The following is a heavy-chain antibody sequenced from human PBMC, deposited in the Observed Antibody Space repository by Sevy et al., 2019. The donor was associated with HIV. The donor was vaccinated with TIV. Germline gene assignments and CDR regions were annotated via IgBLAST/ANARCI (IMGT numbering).Heavy chain of an antibody. Sequence: ASVKVSCKASGGTFSSYAISWVRQAPGQGLEWMGGIIPIFGTANYAQKFQGRVTITADEPTSTAYMELSSLRSEDTAVYYCARERLADSSSFDPWGQGTLVTVSS. CDR2: IIPIFGTA. D-gene: IGHD6-6*01. J-gene: IGHJ5*02. V-gene: IGHV1-69*13. CDR3: ARERLADSSSFDP. CDR1: GGTFSSYA.